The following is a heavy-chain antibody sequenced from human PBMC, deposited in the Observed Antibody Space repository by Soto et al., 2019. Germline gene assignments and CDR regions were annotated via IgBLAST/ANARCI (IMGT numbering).Heavy chain of an antibody. CDR1: GGTFSSYA. D-gene: IGHD5-12*01. CDR3: ASSGGGYSGYGLFDY. Sequence: QVQLVQSWSEVKKPGSSVKVSCKASGGTFSSYAISWVRQAPGQGLEWMGGIIPIFGTANYAQKFQGRVTITADESTSTAYMELSSLRSEDTAVYYCASSGGGYSGYGLFDYWGQGTLVTVSS. V-gene: IGHV1-69*01. CDR2: IIPIFGTA. J-gene: IGHJ4*02.